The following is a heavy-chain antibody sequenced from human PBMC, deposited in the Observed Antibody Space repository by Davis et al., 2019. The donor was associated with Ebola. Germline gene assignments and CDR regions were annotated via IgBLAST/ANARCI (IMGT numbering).Heavy chain of an antibody. V-gene: IGHV4-34*01. CDR3: ARRDEYYYDSSGYYYNWFDP. CDR2: INHSGST. J-gene: IGHJ5*02. Sequence: SETLSLTCAVYGGSFSGYYWSWIRQPPGKGLEWIGEINHSGSTYYNPSLKSRVTISVDTSKNQFSLKLSSVTAADTAVYYCARRDEYYYDSSGYYYNWFDPWGQGTLVTVSS. CDR1: GGSFSGYY. D-gene: IGHD3-22*01.